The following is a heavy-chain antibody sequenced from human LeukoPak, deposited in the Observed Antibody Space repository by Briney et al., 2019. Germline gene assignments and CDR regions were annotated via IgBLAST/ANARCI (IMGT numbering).Heavy chain of an antibody. J-gene: IGHJ6*03. D-gene: IGHD3-3*01. CDR3: ARDGYYDFWSGYYSHYSYYMDV. V-gene: IGHV3-11*04. CDR1: GFTFSDYY. Sequence: PGGSLRLSCAASGFTFSDYYMSWIRQAPRKGLEWVSYISSSGSTIYYADSVKGRFTISRDNAKNSLYLQMNSLRAEDTAVYYCARDGYYDFWSGYYSHYSYYMDVWGKGTTVTVSS. CDR2: ISSSGSTI.